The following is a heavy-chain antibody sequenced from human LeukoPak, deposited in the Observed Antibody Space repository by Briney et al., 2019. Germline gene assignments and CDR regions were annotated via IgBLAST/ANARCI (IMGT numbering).Heavy chain of an antibody. CDR3: ARAYRGDFDY. D-gene: IGHD3-10*01. CDR1: GGSISSYY. Sequence: SETLSLTCTVSGGSISSYYWGWIRQPPGKGLEWIGSIYHSGSTYYNPSLKSRVTISVDTSKNQFSLKLSSVTAADTAVYYCARAYRGDFDYWGQGTLVTVSS. V-gene: IGHV4-38-2*02. J-gene: IGHJ4*02. CDR2: IYHSGST.